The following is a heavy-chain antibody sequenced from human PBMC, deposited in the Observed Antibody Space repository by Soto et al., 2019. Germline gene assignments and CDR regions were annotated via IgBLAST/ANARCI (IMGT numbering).Heavy chain of an antibody. CDR1: GFTFSGSA. CDR3: TSHSPEDMIRK. CDR2: IRNKTNSYAT. Sequence: EVQLAESGGGLVQPGGSLKLSCAASGFTFSGSAMHWVRQASGKGLEWVGRIRNKTNSYATAYAASVKGRFTISRDDSKNTGYLQMNSLKTEDTAVYYCTSHSPEDMIRKWGQGPLVTVSS. V-gene: IGHV3-73*02. D-gene: IGHD2-15*01. J-gene: IGHJ4*02.